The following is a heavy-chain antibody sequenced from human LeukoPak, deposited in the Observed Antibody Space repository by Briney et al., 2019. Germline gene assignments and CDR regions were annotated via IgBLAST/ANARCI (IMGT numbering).Heavy chain of an antibody. CDR1: GFTFSSYE. CDR2: ISSSGSTI. D-gene: IGHD5-12*01. V-gene: IGHV3-48*03. J-gene: IGHJ3*01. CDR3: ATRDSGYVGD. Sequence: GGSLRLSCAASGFTFSSYEMNWVRQAPGKGLEWVSYISSSGSTIYYADSVKGRFTISRDNAKNSLYLQMNSLRVEDTAMYYCATRDSGYVGDWGQGTMVTVSS.